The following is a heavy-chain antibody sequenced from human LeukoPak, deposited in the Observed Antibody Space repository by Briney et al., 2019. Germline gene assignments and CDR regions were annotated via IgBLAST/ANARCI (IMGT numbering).Heavy chain of an antibody. CDR1: GGSISSYY. CDR2: IYYRGST. J-gene: IGHJ4*02. D-gene: IGHD6-19*01. CDR3: ARDGGQGSGWSTIDY. Sequence: SETLSFTCTVSGGSISSYYWSWIRQPPGKGLEWIGYIYYRGSTNYNPSLKSRVTISVDTSKNQFSLKLTSVTAADTGVYYCARDGGQGSGWSTIDYWGQGTLVTVSS. V-gene: IGHV4-59*01.